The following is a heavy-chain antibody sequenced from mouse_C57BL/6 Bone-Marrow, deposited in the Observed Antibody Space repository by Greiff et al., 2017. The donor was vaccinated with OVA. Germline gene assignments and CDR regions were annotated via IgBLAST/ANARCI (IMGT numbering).Heavy chain of an antibody. V-gene: IGHV1-55*01. CDR1: GYTFTSYW. CDR3: AVYSNYAYYFDY. J-gene: IGHJ2*01. CDR2: IYPGSGST. Sequence: VQLQQPGAELVKPGDSVKMSCKASGYTFTSYWITWVKQRPGQGLEWIGDIYPGSGSTNYNEKFKSKATLTVDTSSSTAYMQLSSLTSEDSAVYYCAVYSNYAYYFDYWGQGTTLTVSS. D-gene: IGHD2-5*01.